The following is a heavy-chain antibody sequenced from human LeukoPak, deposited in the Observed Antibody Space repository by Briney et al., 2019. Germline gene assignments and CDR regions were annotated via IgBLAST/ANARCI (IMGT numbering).Heavy chain of an antibody. J-gene: IGHJ6*03. D-gene: IGHD1-26*01. Sequence: GGSLRLSCAASGFTFSSYSMNWVRQAPGKGLEWVSYISSSSSTIYYADSVKGRFTISRDNAKNSLYPQMNSLRAEDTAVYYCARGGSYYYYYYMDVWGKGTTVIVSS. CDR3: ARGGSYYYYYYMDV. CDR1: GFTFSSYS. V-gene: IGHV3-48*01. CDR2: ISSSSSTI.